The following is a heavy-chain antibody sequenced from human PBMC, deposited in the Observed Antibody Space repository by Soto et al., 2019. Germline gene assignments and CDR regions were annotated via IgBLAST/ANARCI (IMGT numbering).Heavy chain of an antibody. CDR2: IYYSGSP. Sequence: SQTLSLTCIVAGGSMTSYCCSWVRQPPGKVLEWVGSIYYSGSPSYNRSFKSGVTISVATSKTQLSLRLQSLTATTPAVYSWGRRTVTTIYYYGMDVWGQGTTVTVSS. CDR1: GGSMTSYC. CDR3: GRRTVTTIYYYGMDV. D-gene: IGHD4-17*01. V-gene: IGHV4-59*01. J-gene: IGHJ6*02.